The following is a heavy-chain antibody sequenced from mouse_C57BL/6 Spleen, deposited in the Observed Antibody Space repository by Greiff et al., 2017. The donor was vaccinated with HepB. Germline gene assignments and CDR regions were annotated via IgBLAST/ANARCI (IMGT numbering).Heavy chain of an antibody. CDR1: GYTFTSYG. V-gene: IGHV1-81*01. CDR2: ISPRSGNT. CDR3: AGVTTERFAS. Sequence: VQLQQSGAELARPGASVKLSCKASGYTFTSYGINWVKQRTGQGLEWIGEISPRSGNTYYNEKFKGKATLTADKSSSTAYMELRSLTSEDSAVYFCAGVTTERFASWGQGTLVTVSA. D-gene: IGHD2-2*01. J-gene: IGHJ3*01.